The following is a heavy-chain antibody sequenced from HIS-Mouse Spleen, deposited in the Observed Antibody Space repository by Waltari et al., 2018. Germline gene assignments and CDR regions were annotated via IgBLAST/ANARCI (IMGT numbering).Heavy chain of an antibody. D-gene: IGHD3-10*01. Sequence: EVQLVETGGGLIQPGGSLRLSCAASWFTVGSNYMRWVRQAPGKGLEWVSVIYSGGSTYYADSVKGRFTISRDNSKNTLYVQMNSLRAEDTAVYYCARHYYYGSGSYYFDYWGQGTLVTVSS. V-gene: IGHV3-53*02. CDR3: ARHYYYGSGSYYFDY. J-gene: IGHJ4*02. CDR1: WFTVGSNY. CDR2: IYSGGST.